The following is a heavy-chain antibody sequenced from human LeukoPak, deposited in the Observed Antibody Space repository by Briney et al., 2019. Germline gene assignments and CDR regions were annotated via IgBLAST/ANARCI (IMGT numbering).Heavy chain of an antibody. D-gene: IGHD1-1*01. V-gene: IGHV3-74*01. CDR1: GFTFSSYW. CDR2: INGDGRNI. J-gene: IGHJ4*02. CDR3: ARGGSIPFDN. Sequence: PGGSLRLSCVASGFTFSSYWMHWVRHDPRKGLVWVSRINGDGRNINYADSVRGRFTISRDNAKNTLYVQINGLRAEDAAVYYCARGGSIPFDNWGQGTLVTVSS.